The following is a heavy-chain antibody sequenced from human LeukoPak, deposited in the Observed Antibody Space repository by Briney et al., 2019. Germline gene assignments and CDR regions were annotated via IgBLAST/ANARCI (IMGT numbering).Heavy chain of an antibody. D-gene: IGHD3-3*01. CDR2: ISSSSTYI. V-gene: IGHV3-21*01. CDR3: ARERNFYYFVY. Sequence: GGSLRLSCAASGFTFSRYSMNWVRQAPGKGLEWVSSISSSSTYIYYADSVKGRFTISRDNAQNSLFLELNSLRGEDTAVYYCARERNFYYFVYGGQGALVTVSS. J-gene: IGHJ4*02. CDR1: GFTFSRYS.